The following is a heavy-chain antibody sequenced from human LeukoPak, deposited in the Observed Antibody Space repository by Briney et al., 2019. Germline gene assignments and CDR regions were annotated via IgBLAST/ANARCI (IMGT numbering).Heavy chain of an antibody. V-gene: IGHV3-23*01. D-gene: IGHD6-13*01. CDR2: ISGTGGST. Sequence: GGSLRLSCAASGFTFDSYAMSWVRQAPGKGLEWVSSISGTGGSTYYAESVKGRFTISRDNSKNTLYLQMNSLRAEDTALYYCAKSLAAAGPYFDYWGQGTLVSVSS. J-gene: IGHJ4*02. CDR3: AKSLAAAGPYFDY. CDR1: GFTFDSYA.